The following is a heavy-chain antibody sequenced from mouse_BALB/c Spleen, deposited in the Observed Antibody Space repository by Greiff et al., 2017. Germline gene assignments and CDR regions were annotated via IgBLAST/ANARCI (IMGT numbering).Heavy chain of an antibody. CDR2: ISSGGSYT. J-gene: IGHJ3*01. D-gene: IGHD2-13*01. V-gene: IGHV5-9-3*01. CDR3: ARHGDYPGFAY. Sequence: EVKLVESGGGLVKPGGSLKLSCAASGFTFSSYAMSWVRQTPEKRLEWVATISSGGSYTYYPDSVKGRFTISRDNAKNTLYLQMSSLRSEDTAMYYCARHGDYPGFAYWGQGTLVTVSA. CDR1: GFTFSSYA.